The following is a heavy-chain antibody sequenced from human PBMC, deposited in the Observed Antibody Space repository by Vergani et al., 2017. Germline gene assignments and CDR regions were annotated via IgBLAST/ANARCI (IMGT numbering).Heavy chain of an antibody. CDR1: GFTFSSYG. Sequence: QVQLVESGGGVVQPGRSLRLSCAASGFTFSSYGMHWVRQAPGKGLEWVAVISYDGSNKYYADSVKGRFTISRDNSKNTLYLQMNSLRAEDTAVYYCARDRAVAGTALGYYYGMDVWGQGTTVTVSS. V-gene: IGHV3-30*03. D-gene: IGHD6-19*01. CDR3: ARDRAVAGTALGYYYGMDV. J-gene: IGHJ6*02. CDR2: ISYDGSNK.